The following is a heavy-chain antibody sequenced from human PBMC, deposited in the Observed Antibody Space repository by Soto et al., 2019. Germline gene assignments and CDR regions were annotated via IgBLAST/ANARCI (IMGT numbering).Heavy chain of an antibody. CDR1: GFTFSSYG. CDR2: IWYDGSNK. D-gene: IGHD6-13*01. CDR3: ASWAAAGTSYFDY. Sequence: SLRLSCAASGFTFSSYGMHWVRQAPGKGLEWVAVIWYDGSNKYYADSVKGRFTISRDNSKNTPYLQMNSLRADDTAVYYCASWAAAGTSYFDYWGQGTLVTVSS. J-gene: IGHJ4*02. V-gene: IGHV3-33*01.